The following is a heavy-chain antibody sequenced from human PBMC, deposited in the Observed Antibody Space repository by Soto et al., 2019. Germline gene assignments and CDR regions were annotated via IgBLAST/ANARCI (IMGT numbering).Heavy chain of an antibody. CDR2: ISSSSSYI. CDR1: GFTFSSYS. D-gene: IGHD5-12*01. CDR3: ARERLQYIWFDP. Sequence: GGSLRLSCAASGFTFSSYSMNWVRQAPGKGLEWVSSISSSSSYIYYADSVKGRFTISRDNAKNSLYLQMNSLRAEDTAVYYCARERLQYIWFDPWGQGTLVTVSS. V-gene: IGHV3-21*01. J-gene: IGHJ5*02.